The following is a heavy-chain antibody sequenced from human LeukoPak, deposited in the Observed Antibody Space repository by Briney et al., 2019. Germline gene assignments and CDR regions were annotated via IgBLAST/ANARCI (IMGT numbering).Heavy chain of an antibody. V-gene: IGHV3-21*01. CDR2: ISSSSSYI. CDR1: GFTFSSYS. D-gene: IGHD2-2*02. CDR3: ARDVSDCSSTCCYTGDV. Sequence: GGSLRLACAASGFTFSSYSMNWVRQAPGKGMEWVSSISSSSSYIYYADSVKGRFTISRDNAKNSLYLQMNSLRAEDTAVYYCARDVSDCSSTCCYTGDVWGQGTTVTVSS. J-gene: IGHJ6*02.